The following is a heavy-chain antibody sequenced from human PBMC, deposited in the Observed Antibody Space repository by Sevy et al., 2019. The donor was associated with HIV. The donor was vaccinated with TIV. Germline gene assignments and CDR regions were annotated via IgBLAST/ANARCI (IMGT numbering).Heavy chain of an antibody. CDR1: GYTFNNYI. CDR2: VNTRTGDT. Sequence: ASVKVSCKASGYTFNNYIMYWVRQAPGQSLECVGWVNTRTGDTKYSQKFQGRVSISSDTSASTTYMEVNTLRSEDTAVYYCARDFCSGGSCYSAFVYWGQGTLVTVSS. CDR3: ARDFCSGGSCYSAFVY. D-gene: IGHD2-15*01. V-gene: IGHV1-3*04. J-gene: IGHJ4*02.